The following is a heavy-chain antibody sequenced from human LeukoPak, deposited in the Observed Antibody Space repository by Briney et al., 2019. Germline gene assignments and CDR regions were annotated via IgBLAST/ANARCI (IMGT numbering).Heavy chain of an antibody. CDR3: ARAPRTGYSSGWHFDY. D-gene: IGHD6-19*01. CDR2: ISWNSGSI. Sequence: PGGSLRLSCAASGFTFDDYAMHWVRQAPGKGLEGFSGISWNSGSIGYADSVKGRFTISRDNAKNSLYLQMNSLRAEDTAVYYCARAPRTGYSSGWHFDYWGQGTLVTVSS. J-gene: IGHJ4*02. V-gene: IGHV3-9*01. CDR1: GFTFDDYA.